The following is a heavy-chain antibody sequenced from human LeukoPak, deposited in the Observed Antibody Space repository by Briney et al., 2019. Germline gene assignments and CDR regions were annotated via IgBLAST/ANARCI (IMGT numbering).Heavy chain of an antibody. V-gene: IGHV1-2*02. CDR1: GYTFTGYY. CDR2: INPNSGDT. J-gene: IGHJ5*02. Sequence: ASVKVSCKASGYTFTGYYMHWVRQAPGQGLEWMGWINPNSGDTLYAQKFQGRVTMTRDTSITTACMELSSLKSDDTAVYYCVRDAAPSLDPWGQGTLVTVSS. CDR3: VRDAAPSLDP.